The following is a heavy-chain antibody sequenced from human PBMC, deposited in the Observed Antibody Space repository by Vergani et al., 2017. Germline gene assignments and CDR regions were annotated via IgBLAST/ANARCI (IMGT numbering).Heavy chain of an antibody. CDR2: IKSKTDGGTT. CDR3: TRVPEYYYGSGSYYNGNYFDY. D-gene: IGHD3-10*01. V-gene: IGHV3-15*01. Sequence: EVQLVESGGGLVKPGGSLRLSCAASGFTFSNAWMSWVRQAPGKGLEWVGRIKSKTDGGTTDYAAPVKGRFTISRDDSKNTLYLQMNSLKTEDTAVYYCTRVPEYYYGSGSYYNGNYFDYWGQGTLVTVSS. CDR1: GFTFSNAW. J-gene: IGHJ4*02.